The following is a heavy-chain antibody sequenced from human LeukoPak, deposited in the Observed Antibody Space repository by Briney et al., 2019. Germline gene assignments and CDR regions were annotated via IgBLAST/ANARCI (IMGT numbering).Heavy chain of an antibody. J-gene: IGHJ4*02. D-gene: IGHD6-13*01. CDR1: GFTVSINY. Sequence: PGGSLRLSCAASGFTVSINYMSWVRQAPGKGLEWVSVIYSGGNTYYADSVKGRFTISRDNSKNTLYLQMNSLRAEDTAVYYCARYRIAAAGKGDIDYWGQGTLVTVSS. CDR2: IYSGGNT. V-gene: IGHV3-53*05. CDR3: ARYRIAAAGKGDIDY.